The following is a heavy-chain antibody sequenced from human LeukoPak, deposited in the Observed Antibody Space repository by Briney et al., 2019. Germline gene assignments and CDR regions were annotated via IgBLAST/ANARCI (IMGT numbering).Heavy chain of an antibody. J-gene: IGHJ4*02. CDR2: IWYDGSNK. Sequence: GRSLILSCAASGFTFSSYGMHWVRQAPGKGLEWVAVIWYDGSNKYYADSVKGRFTISRDNSKNTLYLQMNSLRAEDTAVYYCARDLGPAPGISVGGSGFGYWGQGTLVTVSS. D-gene: IGHD6-19*01. CDR1: GFTFSSYG. CDR3: ARDLGPAPGISVGGSGFGY. V-gene: IGHV3-33*01.